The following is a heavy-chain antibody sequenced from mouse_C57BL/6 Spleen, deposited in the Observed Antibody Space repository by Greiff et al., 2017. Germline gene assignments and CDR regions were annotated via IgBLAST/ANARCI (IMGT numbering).Heavy chain of an antibody. J-gene: IGHJ2*01. Sequence: QVQLQQSGAELVRPGTSVKLSCKASGYTFTSYWMHWVKQRPGQGLEWIGVIDPSDSYTNYNQKFKGKATLTVDTSSSTAYMQLSSLTSEDSAVYYCARWTGFDYWGQGTTLTVSS. D-gene: IGHD4-1*01. V-gene: IGHV1-59*01. CDR2: IDPSDSYT. CDR3: ARWTGFDY. CDR1: GYTFTSYW.